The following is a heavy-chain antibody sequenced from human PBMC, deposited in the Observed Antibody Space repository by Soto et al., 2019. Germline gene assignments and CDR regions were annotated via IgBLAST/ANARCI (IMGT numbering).Heavy chain of an antibody. CDR2: ISSSSSTI. Sequence: GGSLRLSCAASGFTFSSYSMNWVRQAPGKGLEWVSYISSSSSTIYYADSVKGRFTISRDNSKNTLYLQMNSLRAEDTAVYYCARSSGYYYASFDYWGQGTLVTVSS. CDR3: ARSSGYYYASFDY. J-gene: IGHJ4*02. CDR1: GFTFSSYS. V-gene: IGHV3-48*01. D-gene: IGHD3-22*01.